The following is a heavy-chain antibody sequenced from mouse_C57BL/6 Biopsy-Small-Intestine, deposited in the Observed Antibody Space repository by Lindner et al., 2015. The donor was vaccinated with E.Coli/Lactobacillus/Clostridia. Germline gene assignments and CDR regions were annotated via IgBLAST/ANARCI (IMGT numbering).Heavy chain of an antibody. CDR3: ARHGGYDGYYGGYFDY. V-gene: IGHV1-62-2*01. D-gene: IGHD2-3*01. CDR1: GYTFTEYT. Sequence: VQLQESGAELVKPGASVKLSCKASGYTFTEYTIHWVKQRSGQGLEWIGWFYPGSGSIKYNEKFKDKATLTADKSSSTVYMELSRLTSEDSAVYFCARHGGYDGYYGGYFDYWGQGTTLTVSS. J-gene: IGHJ2*01. CDR2: FYPGSGSI.